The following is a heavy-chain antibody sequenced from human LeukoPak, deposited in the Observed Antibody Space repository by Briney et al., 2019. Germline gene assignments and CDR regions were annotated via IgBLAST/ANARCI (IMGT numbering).Heavy chain of an antibody. CDR2: ISSSSSYM. D-gene: IGHD3-22*01. CDR3: AKNRDRGVPTYYYDSSGSSHFDL. V-gene: IGHV3-21*01. Sequence: GGSLGLSCAASGFTLSSYSMNWVRQAPGKGLEWVSSISSSSSYMYYADSVKGRFTISRDNSKNTLYLQMNSLRAEDTAVYYCAKNRDRGVPTYYYDSSGSSHFDLWGRGTLVTVSS. CDR1: GFTLSSYS. J-gene: IGHJ2*01.